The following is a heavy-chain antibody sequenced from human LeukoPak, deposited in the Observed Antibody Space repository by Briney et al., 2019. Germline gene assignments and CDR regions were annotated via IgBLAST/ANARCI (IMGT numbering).Heavy chain of an antibody. V-gene: IGHV3-23*01. J-gene: IGHJ4*02. CDR1: GFTFSSYA. CDR3: AKEGGDYYDSSGSITPFDY. CDR2: ISGSGGST. D-gene: IGHD3-22*01. Sequence: PGGSLRLSCAAPGFTFSSYAMSWVRQAPGKGLEWVSAISGSGGSTYYADSVKGRFTISRDNSKNTLYLQMNSLRAEDTAVYYCAKEGGDYYDSSGSITPFDYWGQGTLVTVSS.